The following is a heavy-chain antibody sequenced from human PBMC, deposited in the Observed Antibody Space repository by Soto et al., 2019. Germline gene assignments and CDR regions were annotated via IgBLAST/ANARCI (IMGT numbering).Heavy chain of an antibody. CDR1: GYTFSSYG. V-gene: IGHV1-18*01. CDR2: ISAYNGNT. Sequence: ASVKVSCKASGYTFSSYGITWVRQAPGQGLEWMGWISAYNGNTNYAQKLQGRLTLTTDTPTTTAYMELRSLRSDDTAIYFCARGSYDSTRSYFDYWGQGTLVTVSS. D-gene: IGHD3-22*01. J-gene: IGHJ4*02. CDR3: ARGSYDSTRSYFDY.